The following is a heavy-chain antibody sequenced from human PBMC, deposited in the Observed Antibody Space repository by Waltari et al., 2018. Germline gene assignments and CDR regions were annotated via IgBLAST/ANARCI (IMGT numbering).Heavy chain of an antibody. CDR3: VKDIFRWAFDI. D-gene: IGHD3-9*01. Sequence: EVELLESGGGLVQPGGSLRISCTPSGFPFSGNAMGWVRQAPGKGLECVSGIGSDLNAHYADSVKGRFTISRDNSKNTLYLQMNSLRAEDTALYYCVKDIFRWAFDIWGQGTMVTVSS. CDR1: GFPFSGNA. V-gene: IGHV3-23*01. CDR2: IGSDLNA. J-gene: IGHJ3*02.